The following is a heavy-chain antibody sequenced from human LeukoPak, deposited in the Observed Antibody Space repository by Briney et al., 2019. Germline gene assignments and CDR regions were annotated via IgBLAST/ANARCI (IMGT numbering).Heavy chain of an antibody. Sequence: ASVKVSCKASGGTFSSYAISWVRQAPGQGLEWMGGIIPIFGTANYAQKFQGRATITTDESTSTAYMELSSLRSEDTAVYYCARVRYDFWSGYPIGNYYYMDIWGKGTTVTVSS. D-gene: IGHD3-3*01. V-gene: IGHV1-69*05. CDR2: IIPIFGTA. CDR1: GGTFSSYA. CDR3: ARVRYDFWSGYPIGNYYYMDI. J-gene: IGHJ6*03.